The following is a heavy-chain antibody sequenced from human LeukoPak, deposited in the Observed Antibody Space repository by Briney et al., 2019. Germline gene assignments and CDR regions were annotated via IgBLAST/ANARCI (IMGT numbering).Heavy chain of an antibody. V-gene: IGHV3-74*01. CDR2: ISRDRSTI. Sequence: GASLRLSCAASGFTFSNSWMHWVRQAPGRGLVWVSRISRDRSTINYADSVKGRFTISRANAKTTLYLQMNSLRVEHTPVYYCVTSLPRHMDAFDIWGLGTMVTVS. CDR1: GFTFSNSW. J-gene: IGHJ3*02. CDR3: VTSLPRHMDAFDI. D-gene: IGHD2-2*01.